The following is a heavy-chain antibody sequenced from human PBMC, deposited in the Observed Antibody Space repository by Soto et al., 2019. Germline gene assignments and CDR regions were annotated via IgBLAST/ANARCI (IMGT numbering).Heavy chain of an antibody. CDR3: TRLISAAQDY. J-gene: IGHJ4*02. V-gene: IGHV3-73*01. CDR2: IRDRAFSYAT. CDR1: GFVFKDSS. D-gene: IGHD3-10*01. Sequence: EVLLVESGGGLVQPGGSLKLSCAASGFVFKDSSIHWVRQASGKGLEWVGRIRDRAFSYATAYAASVKGRFTISREDSTNTAYLQMNSLKTEDTAIYYCTRLISAAQDYWGEGTLVTVSS.